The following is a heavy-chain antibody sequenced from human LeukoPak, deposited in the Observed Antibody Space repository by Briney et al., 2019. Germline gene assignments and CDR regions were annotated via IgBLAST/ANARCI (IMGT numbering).Heavy chain of an antibody. CDR1: GFTFSDHA. J-gene: IGHJ4*02. Sequence: GGSLRLSCAASGFTFSDHAMNWVRQAPGKGLQWVAFVSWDGRIYSHADFVRGRFTISRDNSKNMLYLQMNSLRIEDTALYFCARDLSRTYTVDYWGQGTLVTVSS. CDR2: VSWDGRIY. CDR3: ARDLSRTYTVDY. D-gene: IGHD2-2*02. V-gene: IGHV3-30*04.